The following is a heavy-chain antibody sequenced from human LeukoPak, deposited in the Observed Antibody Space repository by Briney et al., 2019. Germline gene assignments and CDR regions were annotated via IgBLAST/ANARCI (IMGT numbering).Heavy chain of an antibody. Sequence: ASVKVSCKASVYTFTSYYMHWVRQAPGQGVEWMGIINPSGGSTSYAQKFQGRVTMTRDTSTSTVYMELSSLRSEDTAVYYCARVGIAVAGTYYFDYWGQGTLVTVSS. CDR3: ARVGIAVAGTYYFDY. J-gene: IGHJ4*02. V-gene: IGHV1-46*01. CDR1: VYTFTSYY. CDR2: INPSGGST. D-gene: IGHD6-19*01.